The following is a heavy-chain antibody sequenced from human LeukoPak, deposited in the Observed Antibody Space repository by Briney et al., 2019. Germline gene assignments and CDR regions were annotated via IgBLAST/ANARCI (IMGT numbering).Heavy chain of an antibody. J-gene: IGHJ4*02. Sequence: GGSLRLSCAASGFTFSSYAMSWVHQAPEKGLEWVSVVSGSGSSTYYADSVKGRFTVSRDNSKNTLYLQMNSLRAEDTAIYYCAKVAGSGWRYYFAYWGQGTLVTVSS. D-gene: IGHD6-19*01. CDR3: AKVAGSGWRYYFAY. CDR1: GFTFSSYA. V-gene: IGHV3-23*01. CDR2: VSGSGSST.